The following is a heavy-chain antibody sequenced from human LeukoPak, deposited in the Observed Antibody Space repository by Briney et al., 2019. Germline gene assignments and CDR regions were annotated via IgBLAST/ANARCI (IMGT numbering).Heavy chain of an antibody. CDR2: IYYSGST. CDR1: GGSISSSSYY. V-gene: IGHV4-39*07. J-gene: IGHJ3*02. Sequence: SETLSLTCTVSGGSISSSSYYWGWIRQPPGKGLEWIGSIYYSGSTYYNPSLKSRVTISVDTSKNQFSLKLSSVTAADTAVYYCASWGIVGATHAFDIWGQGTMVTVSS. CDR3: ASWGIVGATHAFDI. D-gene: IGHD1-26*01.